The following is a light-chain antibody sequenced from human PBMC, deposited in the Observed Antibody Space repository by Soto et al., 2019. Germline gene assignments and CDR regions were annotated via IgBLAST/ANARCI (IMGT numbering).Light chain of an antibody. CDR1: QIINNY. Sequence: DIQMTQSPSSLSASVGDRVTITCRASQIINNYLNWYQHKPGKAPKLLIYAASSLQSGVPFRFSGSGSGTDFTLTISGLQPVDFATYYCQQSFTAPRVTFGQGTKLEIK. V-gene: IGKV1-39*01. J-gene: IGKJ2*01. CDR3: QQSFTAPRVT. CDR2: AAS.